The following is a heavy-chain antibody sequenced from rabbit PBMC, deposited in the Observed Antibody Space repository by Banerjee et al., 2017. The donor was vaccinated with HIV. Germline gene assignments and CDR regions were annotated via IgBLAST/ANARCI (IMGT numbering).Heavy chain of an antibody. J-gene: IGHJ4*01. CDR2: IYAGSSGST. D-gene: IGHD1-1*01. V-gene: IGHV1S45*01. CDR1: GFSFTSSYW. CDR3: ARGGYTSSGYYNL. Sequence: EESGGDLVKPEGSLTLTCTASGFSFTSSYWICWVRQAPGKGLEWIACIYAGSSGSTYYASWAKGRFTISKTSSTTVTLQMTSLTAADTATYFCARGGYTSSGYYNLWGPGTLVTVS.